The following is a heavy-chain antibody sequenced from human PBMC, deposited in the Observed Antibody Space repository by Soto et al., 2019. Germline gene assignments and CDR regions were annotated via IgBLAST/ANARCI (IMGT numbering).Heavy chain of an antibody. Sequence: GGSLRLSCAASGFTFSSYGMHWVRQAPGKGLEWVAVIWYDGSNKYYADSVKGRFTISRDNSKNTLYLQMNSLRAEDTAVYYCARETDDYGDAFDYWGQGTLVTVSS. J-gene: IGHJ4*02. CDR3: ARETDDYGDAFDY. CDR2: IWYDGSNK. CDR1: GFTFSSYG. V-gene: IGHV3-33*01. D-gene: IGHD4-17*01.